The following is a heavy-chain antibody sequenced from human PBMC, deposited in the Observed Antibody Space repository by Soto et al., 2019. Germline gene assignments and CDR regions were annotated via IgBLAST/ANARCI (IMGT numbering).Heavy chain of an antibody. CDR1: GFTFSSYS. Sequence: GGSLRLSCAASGFTFSSYSMNWVRQAPGKGLEWVSSISSSSSYIYYADSVKGRFTISRDNAKNSLYLQMNSLRAEDTAVYYCARDLGYSSSGNCFDPWGQGTLVTVSS. V-gene: IGHV3-21*01. J-gene: IGHJ5*02. D-gene: IGHD6-13*01. CDR3: ARDLGYSSSGNCFDP. CDR2: ISSSSSYI.